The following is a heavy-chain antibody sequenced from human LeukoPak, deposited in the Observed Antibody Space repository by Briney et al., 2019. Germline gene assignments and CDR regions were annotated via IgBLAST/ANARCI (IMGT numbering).Heavy chain of an antibody. J-gene: IGHJ5*02. Sequence: SVKVSCKASGGTFSSYAISWVRQAPGQGLEWMGGIIAIFATANYAQKFQGRVTITTDESTSTAYIELSSLRSENTAVYYCARDQKSWGQGTLVTVSS. CDR2: IIAIFATA. V-gene: IGHV1-69*05. CDR1: GGTFSSYA. CDR3: ARDQKS.